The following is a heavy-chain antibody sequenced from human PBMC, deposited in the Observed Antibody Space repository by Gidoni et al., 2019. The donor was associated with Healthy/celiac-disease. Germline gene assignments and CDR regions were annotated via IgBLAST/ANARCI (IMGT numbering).Heavy chain of an antibody. CDR3: ARSAGAYSGSYFDY. V-gene: IGHV3-48*01. Sequence: EVQLVESGGGLVQPGGSLRLSCAASGFTFSSYSMNWVRQAPGKGLEWFSYISSSSSTIYYADSVKGRFTISRDNAKNSLYLQMNSLRAEDTAVYYCARSAGAYSGSYFDYWGQGTLVTVSS. CDR2: ISSSSSTI. J-gene: IGHJ4*02. D-gene: IGHD1-26*01. CDR1: GFTFSSYS.